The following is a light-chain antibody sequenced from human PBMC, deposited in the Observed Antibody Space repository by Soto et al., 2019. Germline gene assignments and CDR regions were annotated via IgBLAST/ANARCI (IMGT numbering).Light chain of an antibody. Sequence: EIVLTQSPGTLSLSPGERATLSCRASQSVTSSYLHWYQRKRGQAPRLFIYGASSRATGIPDRFSGSGSGTDFILTISRLGREDVAVYYCQYYGSSISFGQGTRLEIK. V-gene: IGKV3-20*01. J-gene: IGKJ5*01. CDR1: QSVTSSY. CDR2: GAS. CDR3: QYYGSSIS.